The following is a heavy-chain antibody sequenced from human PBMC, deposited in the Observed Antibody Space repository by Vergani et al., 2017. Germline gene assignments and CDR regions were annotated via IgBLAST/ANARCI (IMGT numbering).Heavy chain of an antibody. Sequence: QMQLVKSGPEGKKPGTSVKVSCKASGFTFTSSAVQWARQARGQRLEWIGWIVVGSGNTNYAQKFQERVTITRDMSTSTAYMELSSLRSEDTAVYYCAADAPTYYYDSSGFDAFDIWGQGTMVTVSS. CDR1: GFTFTSSA. V-gene: IGHV1-58*01. D-gene: IGHD3-22*01. CDR2: IVVGSGNT. J-gene: IGHJ3*02. CDR3: AADAPTYYYDSSGFDAFDI.